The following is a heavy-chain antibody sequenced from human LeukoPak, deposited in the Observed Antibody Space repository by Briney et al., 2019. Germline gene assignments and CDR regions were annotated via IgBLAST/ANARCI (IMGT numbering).Heavy chain of an antibody. D-gene: IGHD1-7*01. CDR3: ARDMTMWDNWNYGPAFDI. J-gene: IGHJ3*02. CDR1: GGTFSSYA. V-gene: IGHV1-69*05. Sequence: SVKVSCKASGGTFSSYAISSVRQAPGQGLEWMGRIIPIFGTANYAQKFQGRVTITTDESTSTAYMELSSLRSEDTAVYYCARDMTMWDNWNYGPAFDIWGQGTMVTVSS. CDR2: IIPIFGTA.